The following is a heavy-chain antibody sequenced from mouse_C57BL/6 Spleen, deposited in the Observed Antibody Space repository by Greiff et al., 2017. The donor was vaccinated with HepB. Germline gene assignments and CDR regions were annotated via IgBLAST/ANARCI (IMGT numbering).Heavy chain of an antibody. CDR2: IYPGDGDT. Sequence: QVQLQQSGAELVKPGASVKISCKASGYAFSSYWMNWVKQRPGKGLEWIGQIYPGDGDTNYNGKFKGKATLTADKSSSTAYMQLSSLTSEDSAVYFCASGDYDYDRGYYFDYWGQGTTLTVSS. J-gene: IGHJ2*01. V-gene: IGHV1-80*01. CDR3: ASGDYDYDRGYYFDY. CDR1: GYAFSSYW. D-gene: IGHD2-4*01.